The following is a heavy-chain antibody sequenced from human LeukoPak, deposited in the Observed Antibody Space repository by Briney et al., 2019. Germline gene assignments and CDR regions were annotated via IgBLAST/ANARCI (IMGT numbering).Heavy chain of an antibody. Sequence: PSETLSLTCTVSGDSISRYYWSWIRQPPGKGPEWIGYIYYSGSTNYNPSLESRVTISIDTSKNQFSLRLTSVTAVDTAVYYCARSLGAQLPPIHWGQGTLVTVSS. J-gene: IGHJ4*02. CDR3: ARSLGAQLPPIH. CDR2: IYYSGST. CDR1: GDSISRYY. V-gene: IGHV4-59*01. D-gene: IGHD2-2*01.